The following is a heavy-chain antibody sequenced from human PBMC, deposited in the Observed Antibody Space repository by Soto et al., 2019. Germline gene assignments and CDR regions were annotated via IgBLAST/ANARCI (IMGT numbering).Heavy chain of an antibody. CDR1: GFTFSAYG. CDR3: AKEGGSGKPFDY. Sequence: EVQLLDSGGGLVQPGGSLRLSCAASGFTFSAYGMNWVRQGPEKGLEWVSAISGDGERTYYADSVKGRFTISRDNSQNTLYPQMNSLRAEDTAVYYCAKEGGSGKPFDYWGQGTLVTVSS. V-gene: IGHV3-23*01. D-gene: IGHD1-26*01. J-gene: IGHJ4*02. CDR2: ISGDGERT.